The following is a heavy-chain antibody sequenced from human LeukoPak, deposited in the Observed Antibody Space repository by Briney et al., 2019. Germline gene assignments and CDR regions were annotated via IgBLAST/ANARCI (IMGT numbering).Heavy chain of an antibody. Sequence: SETPSLTCTVSGGSISSGGYYWSWIRQHPGKGLEWIGYIYYSGSTYYNPSLKSRVTISVDTSKNQFSLKLSSVTAADTAVYYCASGKGYCSSTSCYSHTYYYYYGMDVWGQGTTVTVSS. D-gene: IGHD2-2*01. CDR2: IYYSGST. CDR1: GGSISSGGYY. V-gene: IGHV4-31*03. CDR3: ASGKGYCSSTSCYSHTYYYYYGMDV. J-gene: IGHJ6*02.